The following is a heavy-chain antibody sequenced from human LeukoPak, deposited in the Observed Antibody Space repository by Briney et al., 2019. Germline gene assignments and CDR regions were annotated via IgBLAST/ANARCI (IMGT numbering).Heavy chain of an antibody. Sequence: SETLSLTCTVSGGSINSGGYYWTWIRQHPEKGLEWIGYIYYSGTTYYNPSLKSRVTISIDTSKNQFSLNLSSVTAADTAVYYCARVSAAAGSNWFDPWGQGTLVTVSS. CDR1: GGSINSGGYY. CDR3: ARVSAAAGSNWFDP. CDR2: IYYSGTT. V-gene: IGHV4-31*03. D-gene: IGHD6-13*01. J-gene: IGHJ5*02.